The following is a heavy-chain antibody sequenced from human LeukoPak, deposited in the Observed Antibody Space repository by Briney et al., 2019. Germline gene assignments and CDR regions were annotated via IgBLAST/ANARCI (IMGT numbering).Heavy chain of an antibody. J-gene: IGHJ4*02. D-gene: IGHD6-13*01. V-gene: IGHV4-34*01. CDR3: ARGLWYSSSWYLDY. CDR2: INHSGST. Sequence: SDTLSLPCAVYGGSFRGYYWRWLRQPPGKALEWIGEINHSGSTNYNPSLKSRVTISVDTSKNQFSLKLSSVTAADTAVYYCARGLWYSSSWYLDYWGQGTLVTVSS. CDR1: GGSFRGYY.